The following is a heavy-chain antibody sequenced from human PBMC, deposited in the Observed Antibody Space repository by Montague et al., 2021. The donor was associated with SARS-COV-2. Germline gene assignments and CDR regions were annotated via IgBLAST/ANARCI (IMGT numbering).Heavy chain of an antibody. V-gene: IGHV4-34*01. Sequence: SETLSLTCAVYGGSFSGYYWNWIRQPPGKGLEWIGEINHSGSTNYNPSLKSRVTMSVDTSKNQLSLKLSSVTAADTAVYYCARGARQGYGFRLGSFDSWGQGTLVTVSS. CDR1: GGSFSGYY. CDR3: ARGARQGYGFRLGSFDS. CDR2: INHSGST. D-gene: IGHD3-10*01. J-gene: IGHJ4*02.